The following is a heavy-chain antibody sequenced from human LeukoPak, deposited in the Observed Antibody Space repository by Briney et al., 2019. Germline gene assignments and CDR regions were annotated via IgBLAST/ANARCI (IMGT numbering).Heavy chain of an antibody. D-gene: IGHD6-13*01. Sequence: SETLSLTCTVSDGSVSSGNLYWSWIRQPPGKGLEWIGYVYYIGNTNYNPSLESRVTMSIDTSTNQFSLKLTSVTAADTAVYYCARTSAGYSSSWHFDYWGQGTLVTVSS. CDR3: ARTSAGYSSSWHFDY. CDR1: DGSVSSGNLY. J-gene: IGHJ4*02. CDR2: VYYIGNT. V-gene: IGHV4-61*01.